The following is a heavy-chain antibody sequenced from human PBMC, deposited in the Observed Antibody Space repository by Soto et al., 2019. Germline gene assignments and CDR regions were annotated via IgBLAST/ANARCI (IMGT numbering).Heavy chain of an antibody. CDR2: INSDGSST. CDR3: ARSPRSGWYFDY. V-gene: IGHV3-74*01. J-gene: IGHJ4*02. D-gene: IGHD6-19*01. CDR1: GFTFSSYW. Sequence: GGSLGLACAASGFTFSSYWMHWVRQAPGKGLVWVSRINSDGSSTYYADSVKGRFTISRDNSKNTLYLQMNSLRAEDTAVYYCARSPRSGWYFDYWGQGTLVTV.